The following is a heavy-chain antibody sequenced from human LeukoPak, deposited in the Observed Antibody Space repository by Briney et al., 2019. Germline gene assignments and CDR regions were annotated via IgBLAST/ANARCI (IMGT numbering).Heavy chain of an antibody. D-gene: IGHD2-2*02. V-gene: IGHV4-39*07. J-gene: IGHJ4*02. CDR1: GGSISSDSYH. CDR3: ARSEYQLLYGFDY. Sequence: SETLSLTCTVSGGSISSDSYHWGWIRQPPGKGLEWIGSIYYSGDTNYNPSLKSRVTMSVVTSKNQFSLKLRSVTAADTAVYYCARSEYQLLYGFDYWGQGTLVTVSS. CDR2: IYYSGDT.